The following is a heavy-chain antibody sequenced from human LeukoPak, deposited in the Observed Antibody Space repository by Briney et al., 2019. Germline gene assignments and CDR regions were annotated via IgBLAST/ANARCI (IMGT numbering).Heavy chain of an antibody. CDR1: GFTFSSYW. CDR3: ARETDQGYSSGWYY. CDR2: IKQDGSEK. V-gene: IGHV3-7*01. J-gene: IGHJ4*02. Sequence: GGSLRLSCAASGFTFSSYWMSCVRQAPGKGLEWVANIKQDGSEKYYVDSVKGRFTISRDNAKNSLYLQMNSLRAEDTAVYYCARETDQGYSSGWYYWGQGTLVTVSS. D-gene: IGHD6-19*01.